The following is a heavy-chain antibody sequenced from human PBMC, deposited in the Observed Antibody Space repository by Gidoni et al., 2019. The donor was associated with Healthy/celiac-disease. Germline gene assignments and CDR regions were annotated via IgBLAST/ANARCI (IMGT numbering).Heavy chain of an antibody. D-gene: IGHD3-10*01. Sequence: QVQLVESGGGVVQPGRSLRLSCAASGFTFRSYAMHWVRQAPGKGLEWVAVISYDGSNKYYADSVKGRFTISRDNSKNTLYLQMNSLRAEDTAVYYCARDRMVRGVISIGLFDYWGQGTLVTVSS. CDR3: ARDRMVRGVISIGLFDY. V-gene: IGHV3-30-3*01. CDR1: GFTFRSYA. CDR2: ISYDGSNK. J-gene: IGHJ4*02.